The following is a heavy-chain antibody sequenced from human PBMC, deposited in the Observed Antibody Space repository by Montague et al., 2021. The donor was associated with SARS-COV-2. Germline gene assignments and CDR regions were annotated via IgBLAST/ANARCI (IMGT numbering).Heavy chain of an antibody. CDR2: IDDTGAST. V-gene: IGHV3-23*01. CDR3: AKRGANRGPSDY. CDR1: GFAFRTYA. J-gene: IGHJ4*02. D-gene: IGHD7-27*01. Sequence: SLRLSCAASGFAFRTYAMNWIRQAPGKGLEWVSSIDDTGASTYYRDSVKGRFTISRDNSKNTLFLQMNDLRADDTAVYYRAKRGANRGPSDYGGQGTLVTVSS.